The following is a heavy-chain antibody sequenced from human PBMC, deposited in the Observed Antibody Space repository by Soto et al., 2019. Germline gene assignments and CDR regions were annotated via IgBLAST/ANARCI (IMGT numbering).Heavy chain of an antibody. V-gene: IGHV4-34*01. J-gene: IGHJ4*02. Sequence: QVQLQQGGAGLLKPSETLSLTCAVNSESLSGYYWSWIRQSPGKGLEWIGEIDGSGNTNYSPSLRSRVAMSVDTSKNHFSLNLNSVSAADTATYYCVGARGRLVGFDYWGQGTLVTVAS. D-gene: IGHD1-26*01. CDR1: SESLSGYY. CDR3: VGARGRLVGFDY. CDR2: IDGSGNT.